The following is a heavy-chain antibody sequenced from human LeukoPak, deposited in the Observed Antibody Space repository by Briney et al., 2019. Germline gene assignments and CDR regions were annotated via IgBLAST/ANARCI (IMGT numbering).Heavy chain of an antibody. D-gene: IGHD5-12*01. J-gene: IGHJ4*02. CDR1: GGSLSPHY. Sequence: PSETLSLTCAVSGGSLSPHYWSWIRRPLGKGLEWSGEINNRGTTNYSPSPRGRATISVETSKNQFSLRLTSVTAADTAIYYCARVPLWWLTPFDFWGQRTLATVSS. V-gene: IGHV4-34*01. CDR2: INNRGTT. CDR3: ARVPLWWLTPFDF.